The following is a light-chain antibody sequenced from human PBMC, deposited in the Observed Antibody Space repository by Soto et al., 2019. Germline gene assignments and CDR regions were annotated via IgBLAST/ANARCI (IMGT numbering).Light chain of an antibody. V-gene: IGKV3-11*01. Sequence: EIVLTQSPATLSLSPGERATLSCRARQSVSSYLAWYQQKPGQASRLLIYDASNRATGIPARFSGSGSGIDFTLTISSLEPEDFAVYYCQQRSNWPPGLTFGGGTKVDIK. CDR3: QQRSNWPPGLT. CDR2: DAS. J-gene: IGKJ4*01. CDR1: QSVSSY.